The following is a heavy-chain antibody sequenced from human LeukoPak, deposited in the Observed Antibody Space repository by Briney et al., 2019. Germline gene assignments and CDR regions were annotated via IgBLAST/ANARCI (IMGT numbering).Heavy chain of an antibody. J-gene: IGHJ4*02. CDR3: ARDSWLGSNRAFDY. Sequence: SETLSLTCTVSGGSISSFYWSWIRQPPGKGLEWIGNIYNGGNTNYNPSLKSRVTISADTSKNQFSLRLRSVTAADTAVYHCARDSWLGSNRAFDYWGQGTLVTVSS. CDR1: GGSISSFY. D-gene: IGHD4-11*01. V-gene: IGHV4-59*01. CDR2: IYNGGNT.